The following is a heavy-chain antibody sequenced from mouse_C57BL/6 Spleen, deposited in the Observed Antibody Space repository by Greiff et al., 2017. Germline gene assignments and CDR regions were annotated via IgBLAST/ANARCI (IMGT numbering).Heavy chain of an antibody. J-gene: IGHJ1*03. CDR1: GFNIKDYY. Sequence: EVQLQQSGAELVKPGASVKLSCTASGFNIKDYYMHWVKQRTEQGLEWIGRIDPEDGETQYAPKFQGKATITADTSSNTAYLQLSSLTSEDTAVYYCARDYDEGDWYFDVWGTGTTVTVSS. D-gene: IGHD2-4*01. CDR2: IDPEDGET. V-gene: IGHV14-2*01. CDR3: ARDYDEGDWYFDV.